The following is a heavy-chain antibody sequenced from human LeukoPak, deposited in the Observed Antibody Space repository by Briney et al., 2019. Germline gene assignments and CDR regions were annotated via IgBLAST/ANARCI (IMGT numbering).Heavy chain of an antibody. J-gene: IGHJ4*02. CDR3: ARGGGLAYCSSTSCLFLHY. CDR1: GYTFTGYY. Sequence: GTSVKVSCKASGYTFTGYYMHWVRQAPGQGLEWMGWINPNSGGTNYAQKFQGRVTMTRDTSISTAYMELSRLRSDDTAVYYCARGGGLAYCSSTSCLFLHYWGQGTLVTVSS. CDR2: INPNSGGT. D-gene: IGHD2-2*01. V-gene: IGHV1-2*02.